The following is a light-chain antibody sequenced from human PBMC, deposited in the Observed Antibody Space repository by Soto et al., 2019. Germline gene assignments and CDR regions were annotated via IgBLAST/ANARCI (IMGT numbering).Light chain of an antibody. J-gene: IGLJ2*01. Sequence: QSALTQPRSVSGSPGQSATISCTGTSSDVGGYNYVSWYQQHPGKAPKLMIYDVSKRPSGVPDRFSGSKSGNTASLTISGFQAEDEADYYCCSYAGSYTVVFGGGTKLTVL. CDR2: DVS. V-gene: IGLV2-11*01. CDR1: SSDVGGYNY. CDR3: CSYAGSYTVV.